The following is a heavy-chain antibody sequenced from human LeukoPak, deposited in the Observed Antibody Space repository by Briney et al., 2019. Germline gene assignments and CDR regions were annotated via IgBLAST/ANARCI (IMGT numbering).Heavy chain of an antibody. D-gene: IGHD6-19*01. J-gene: IGHJ4*02. CDR2: IYSSGTT. V-gene: IGHV4-4*07. CDR3: VAGAVAIYYFKY. Sequence: PSETLSLTCTVSGGSVSSYYWSWIRQPAGKGLEWIGRIYSSGTTNYNPSLKSRVTMSVDTSKNQFSLKLNSVTAADTAVYYCVAGAVAIYYFKYWGQGTLVTVFS. CDR1: GGSVSSYY.